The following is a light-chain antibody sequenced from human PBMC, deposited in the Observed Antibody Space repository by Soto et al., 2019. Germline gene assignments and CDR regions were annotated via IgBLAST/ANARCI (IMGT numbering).Light chain of an antibody. CDR2: WAS. Sequence: DIVMTQSPDSLAVSLGERATINCKSSQNVLFRSNNKNYLAWYQHKPGQPPKLLMYWASTRESGVPDRFSGGGSGTDFPLTISSLQAGDVAVYYCQQYYTFPYTFGQGTKLEIK. CDR3: QQYYTFPYT. J-gene: IGKJ2*01. V-gene: IGKV4-1*01. CDR1: QNVLFRSNNKNY.